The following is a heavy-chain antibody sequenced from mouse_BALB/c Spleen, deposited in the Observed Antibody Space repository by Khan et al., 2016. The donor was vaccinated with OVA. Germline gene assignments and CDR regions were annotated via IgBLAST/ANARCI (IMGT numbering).Heavy chain of an antibody. CDR3: ARGYFGNYEFVY. D-gene: IGHD2-1*01. CDR1: GYTFTSYW. CDR2: IFPGTGTT. Sequence: QVQLQQSGAELVKPGASVKLSCKTSGYTFTSYWIQWVKQRPGQGLGWIGQIFPGTGTTYYNENFKGKATLTVDTSANTAYMQFSSLTSEDSVVYCCARGYFGNYEFVYWGQGTLVTVSP. V-gene: IGHV1S132*01. J-gene: IGHJ3*01.